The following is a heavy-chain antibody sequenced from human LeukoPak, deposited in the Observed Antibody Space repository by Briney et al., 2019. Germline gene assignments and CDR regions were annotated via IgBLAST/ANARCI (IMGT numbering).Heavy chain of an antibody. CDR1: GYSFTSYW. V-gene: IGHV5-10-1*01. CDR2: IDPSDSYT. CDR3: ARHYYTATGY. Sequence: PGGSLRISCQGSGYSFTSYWISWVRQMPGKGLEWMGRIDPSDSYTSYSPSFQGHVTISADESISTAYLQWSSLKASDTAMYFCARHYYTATGYWGQGTLVTVSS. D-gene: IGHD1-26*01. J-gene: IGHJ4*02.